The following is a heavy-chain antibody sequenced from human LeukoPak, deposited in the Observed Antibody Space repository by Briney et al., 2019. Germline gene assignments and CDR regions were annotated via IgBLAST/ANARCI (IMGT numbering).Heavy chain of an antibody. CDR3: ARDLGGATYFDN. CDR2: MSYSGST. Sequence: PSETLSLTCTVSGVSISSSNYYWGWIRQPPGKGLEYIGSMSYSGSTFFNPSLKSRFAMSVDTSKNQFSLKLSSLTAADTAVYYCARDLGGATYFDNWGQGTLVTVSS. J-gene: IGHJ4*02. D-gene: IGHD3-16*01. V-gene: IGHV4-39*07. CDR1: GVSISSSNYY.